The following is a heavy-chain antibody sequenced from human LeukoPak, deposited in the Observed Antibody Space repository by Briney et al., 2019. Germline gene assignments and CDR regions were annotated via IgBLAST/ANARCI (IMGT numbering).Heavy chain of an antibody. CDR3: ARGGVLKSVDY. CDR2: IYHSGRT. Sequence: PSETLSLTCTVSGYSISSGYYWGWIRQPPGKGLEWIGSIYHSGRTFYNPSLKSRVTISVDTSKNQFSLRLSSATAADTAVYYCARGGVLKSVDYWGQGTLVTVSS. CDR1: GYSISSGYY. J-gene: IGHJ4*02. V-gene: IGHV4-38-2*02. D-gene: IGHD3-16*01.